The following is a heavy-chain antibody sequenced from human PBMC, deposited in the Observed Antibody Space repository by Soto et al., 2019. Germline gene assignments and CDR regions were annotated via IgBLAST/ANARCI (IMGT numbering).Heavy chain of an antibody. CDR3: ARVGAYCVSTSCHDY. V-gene: IGHV1-18*01. D-gene: IGHD2-2*01. Sequence: QVQLVQSGAEVKKPGASVKVSCKTSGYTFTKYGISWVRPAPGQGLEWMGWISAYNGNTDYAQKLQGRVTMTTDTSTSTAYMERRSVRSDDTAVDYCARVGAYCVSTSCHDYWGQGALVTVSS. J-gene: IGHJ4*02. CDR2: ISAYNGNT. CDR1: GYTFTKYG.